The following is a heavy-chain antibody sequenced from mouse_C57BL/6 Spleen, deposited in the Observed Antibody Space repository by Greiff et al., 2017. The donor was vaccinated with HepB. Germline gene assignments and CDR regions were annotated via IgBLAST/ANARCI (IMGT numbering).Heavy chain of an antibody. CDR1: GYTFTSYW. CDR3: ARGRNAYFDY. V-gene: IGHV1-52*01. CDR2: IDPYNGET. Sequence: QVQLQQSGPELVRPGSSVKLSCKASGYTFTSYWMHWVKQRPVQGLEWIGIIDPYNGETNYNQKFKNKATLTVDKSSSTAYMQLSSLTSEDSAVYCGARGRNAYFDYWGQGTTLTVSS. J-gene: IGHJ2*01.